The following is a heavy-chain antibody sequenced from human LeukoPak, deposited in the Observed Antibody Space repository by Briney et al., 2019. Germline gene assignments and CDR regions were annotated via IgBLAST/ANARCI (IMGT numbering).Heavy chain of an antibody. J-gene: IGHJ6*04. V-gene: IGHV1-18*04. CDR2: ISAYNGNT. CDR3: ARDTGVLRYFDWLLHNYYYYGMDV. Sequence: ASVKVSFKASGYTFTSYGISWVRQAPGQGLEWMGWISAYNGNTNYAQKLQGRVTMTTDTSTSTAYMELRSLRSDDTAVYYCARDTGVLRYFDWLLHNYYYYGMDVWGKGTTVTVSS. CDR1: GYTFTSYG. D-gene: IGHD3-9*01.